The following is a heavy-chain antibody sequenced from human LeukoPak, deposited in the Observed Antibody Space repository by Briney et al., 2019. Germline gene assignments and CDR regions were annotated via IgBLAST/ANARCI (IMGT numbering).Heavy chain of an antibody. CDR1: GGSISSSSYY. J-gene: IGHJ4*02. CDR2: IYYSGST. CDR3: ASHLVVAATPFDY. V-gene: IGHV4-39*01. D-gene: IGHD2-15*01. Sequence: PSETLSLTCTVSGGSISSSSYYWGWIRQPPGKGLEWIGSIYYSGSTYYNPSLKSRVTITVDTSKNQFSLKLTSVTAADTAVYYCASHLVVAATPFDYWGQGTLVTVSS.